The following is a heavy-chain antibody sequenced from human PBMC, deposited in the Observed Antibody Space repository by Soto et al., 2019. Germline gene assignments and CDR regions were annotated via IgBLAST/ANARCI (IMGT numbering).Heavy chain of an antibody. V-gene: IGHV4-39*01. CDR1: GGSISSSSYY. Sequence: SETLSLTCTVSGGSISSSSYYWGWIRQPPGKGLEWIGSIYYSGSTYYNPSLKSRVTISVDTSKNQFSLKLSSVTAADTAVYYCARNYGDHSVFDYWGQGTPVIVSS. CDR3: ARNYGDHSVFDY. D-gene: IGHD4-17*01. CDR2: IYYSGST. J-gene: IGHJ4*02.